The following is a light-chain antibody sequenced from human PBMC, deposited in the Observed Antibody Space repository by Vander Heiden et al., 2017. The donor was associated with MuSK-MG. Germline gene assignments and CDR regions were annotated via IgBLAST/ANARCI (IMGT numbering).Light chain of an antibody. J-gene: IGKJ1*01. CDR3: QQYGSSST. Sequence: ILLTQSPGTLSLSPGERATLSCRASQSVSSSYLAWYQQKPGQAPRLLIYGASSRANGIPDRFSGSGYGTDFTLTSSRREPEDFAVYYGQQYGSSSTFGQGTKVEIK. CDR1: QSVSSSY. V-gene: IGKV3-20*01. CDR2: GAS.